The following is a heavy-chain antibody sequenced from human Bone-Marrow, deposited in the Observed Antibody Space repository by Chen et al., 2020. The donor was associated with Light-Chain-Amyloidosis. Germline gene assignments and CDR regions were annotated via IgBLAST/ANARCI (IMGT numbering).Heavy chain of an antibody. Sequence: EVQLVESGGGLVQPGGSLRLSCTASGLTFSSSWMSWVRQAPGKGLEWVANIKEDGSEKYYVDSVKGRFTISRDNAKNSLYLQMNSLRAEDTGIYYCSCIAYWGQGTLVTVSS. V-gene: IGHV3-7*01. J-gene: IGHJ4*02. CDR1: GLTFSSSW. CDR2: IKEDGSEK. CDR3: SCIAY.